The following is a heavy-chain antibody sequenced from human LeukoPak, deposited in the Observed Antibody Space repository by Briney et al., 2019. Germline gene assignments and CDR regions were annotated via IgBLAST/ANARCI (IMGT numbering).Heavy chain of an antibody. J-gene: IGHJ6*03. D-gene: IGHD3-3*01. V-gene: IGHV4-38-2*02. Sequence: PSETLSLTCTVSGSSINSADYWGWIRQPPGKGLEYIGSIFHSGRAYYNPSLESRITISMDTSKNQFSLKLDSVTAADTGVYYCARAVERYNFWSGYYRTDYYYYMDVWGKGTTVTVSS. CDR3: ARAVERYNFWSGYYRTDYYYYMDV. CDR1: GSSINSADY. CDR2: IFHSGRA.